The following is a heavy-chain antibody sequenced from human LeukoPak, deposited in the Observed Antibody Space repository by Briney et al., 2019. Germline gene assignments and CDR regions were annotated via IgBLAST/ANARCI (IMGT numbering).Heavy chain of an antibody. CDR2: IGTAGDT. Sequence: GGSLRLSCAASGFTFSSYDMHWVRQATGKGLEWVSAIGTAGDTYYPGSVKGRFTISRENAKNSLYLQMNSLRAEDTAVYYCAKDREYSGSYRVGFDPWGQGTLVTVSS. J-gene: IGHJ5*02. CDR1: GFTFSSYD. CDR3: AKDREYSGSYRVGFDP. V-gene: IGHV3-13*01. D-gene: IGHD1-26*01.